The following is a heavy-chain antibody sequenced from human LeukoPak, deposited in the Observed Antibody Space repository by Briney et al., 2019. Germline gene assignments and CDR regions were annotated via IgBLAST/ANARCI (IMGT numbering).Heavy chain of an antibody. J-gene: IGHJ4*02. D-gene: IGHD1-1*01. V-gene: IGHV3-48*03. Sequence: HSGGSLRLSCAVSGFTFSNYAINWVGQAPGKGLEWVSYISTSGTTKYYADSVKGRFTISRDNARNSLYLQMNSLRAEDTAIYYCARTSWNDIPYLDYWGQGTLVTVSS. CDR1: GFTFSNYA. CDR2: ISTSGTTK. CDR3: ARTSWNDIPYLDY.